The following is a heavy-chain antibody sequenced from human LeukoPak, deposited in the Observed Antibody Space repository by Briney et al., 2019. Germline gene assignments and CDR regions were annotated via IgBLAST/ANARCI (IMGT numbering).Heavy chain of an antibody. V-gene: IGHV3-23*01. CDR2: ISGSGGST. Sequence: GGSLRLSCAASGFTFSGYAMSWVRQAPGKGLEWVSAISGSGGSTYYADSVKGRFTISRDNSKNALYLQMNSLRAEDTAVYYCAKGGMITFGGVIAVFGYWGQGTLVTVSS. D-gene: IGHD3-16*02. CDR1: GFTFSGYA. CDR3: AKGGMITFGGVIAVFGY. J-gene: IGHJ4*02.